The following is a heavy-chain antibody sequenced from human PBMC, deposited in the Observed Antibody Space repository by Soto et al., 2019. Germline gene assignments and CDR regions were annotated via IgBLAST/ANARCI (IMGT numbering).Heavy chain of an antibody. J-gene: IGHJ4*02. V-gene: IGHV4-59*01. CDR3: ARVAGSGETRLTYFDD. CDR1: GGSFSGYY. D-gene: IGHD7-27*01. CDR2: IYYTGNT. Sequence: SETLSLTCAVYGGSFSGYYWSWIRQPPGKRLEWIGYIYYTGNTKYNPSLKSRVTISVDTSKNQLSLRLSSVTAADTAVYYCARVAGSGETRLTYFDDCGQETLVTVSS.